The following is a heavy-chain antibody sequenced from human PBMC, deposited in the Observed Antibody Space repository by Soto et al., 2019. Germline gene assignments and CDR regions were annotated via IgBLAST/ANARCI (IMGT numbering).Heavy chain of an antibody. CDR1: GDSVSSNSAG. Sequence: QTLSLTCGITGDSVSSNSAGWSWVRQSPSRGLEWLGRTYYRSKWYYEYAVSVRGRITINPDTSKNQYSLQLNSVTPEDTAVYFCARGEQYSGRIFDYWGQGTLVTVSS. CDR2: TYYRSKWYY. V-gene: IGHV6-1*01. J-gene: IGHJ4*01. CDR3: ARGEQYSGRIFDY. D-gene: IGHD1-26*01.